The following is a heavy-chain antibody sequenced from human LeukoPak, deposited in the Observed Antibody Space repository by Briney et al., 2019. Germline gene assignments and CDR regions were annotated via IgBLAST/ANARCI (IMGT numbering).Heavy chain of an antibody. J-gene: IGHJ4*02. V-gene: IGHV4-59*08. D-gene: IGHD2-21*02. Sequence: SETLSLTCTVSGGSITGYYWSWIRQPPGKGLEWIGYIYYNGRTNYKPSLKSRVTISLDTSKNQFSLSLTSVTAADTAVYYCASKTYCGGDGYYDKYYFDYWGQGTLVSVPS. CDR2: IYYNGRT. CDR1: GGSITGYY. CDR3: ASKTYCGGDGYYDKYYFDY.